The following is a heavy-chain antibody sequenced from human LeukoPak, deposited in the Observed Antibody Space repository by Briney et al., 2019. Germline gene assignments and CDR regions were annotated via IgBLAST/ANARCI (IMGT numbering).Heavy chain of an antibody. D-gene: IGHD6-6*01. CDR2: ISAYNGNT. V-gene: IGHV1-18*01. Sequence: ASVKVSCKASGYTFTSYGISWVRQAPGQGLEWMGWISAYNGNTNYAQKLQGRVTMTTDTSTSTAYMELRSLRSDDTPVYYCARDNKKIAVRPVDYWGQGTLVTVSS. CDR1: GYTFTSYG. J-gene: IGHJ4*02. CDR3: ARDNKKIAVRPVDY.